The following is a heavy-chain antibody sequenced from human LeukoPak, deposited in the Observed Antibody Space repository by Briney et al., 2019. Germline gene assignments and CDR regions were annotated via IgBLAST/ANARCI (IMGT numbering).Heavy chain of an antibody. CDR2: MNPNSGNT. V-gene: IGHV1-8*01. CDR1: GYTFTSYD. D-gene: IGHD3-10*01. Sequence: ASVKVSCKASGYTFTSYDINWVRQATGQGLEWMGWMNPNSGNTGYVQKFQGRVTMTRNTSISTAYMELSSLRSEDTAVYYCARGRQLHYGSGSYYYREFDYWGQGTLVTVSS. CDR3: ARGRQLHYGSGSYYYREFDY. J-gene: IGHJ4*02.